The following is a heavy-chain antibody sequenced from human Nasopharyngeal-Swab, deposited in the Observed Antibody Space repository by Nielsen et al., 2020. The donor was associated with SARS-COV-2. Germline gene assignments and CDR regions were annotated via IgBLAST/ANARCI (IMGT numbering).Heavy chain of an antibody. J-gene: IGHJ3*02. Sequence: GGSLRLSCAASGFTFSSYDMHWVRQAKGKGLEWVSTIGTAGDTYYPGSVKGRFTISRENAKSSLYLQMNSLRAGDTAVYYCARDKGADAFDTWGQGTMVTVSS. V-gene: IGHV3-13*04. CDR2: IGTAGDT. CDR3: ARDKGADAFDT. CDR1: GFTFSSYD.